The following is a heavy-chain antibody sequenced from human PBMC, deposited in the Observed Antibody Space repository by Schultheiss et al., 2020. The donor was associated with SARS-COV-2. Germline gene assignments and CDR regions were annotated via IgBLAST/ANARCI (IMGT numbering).Heavy chain of an antibody. V-gene: IGHV3-15*07. CDR3: TTVFLNDYGDYDVGSGFDY. Sequence: GGSLRLSCAASGFTFSNAWMNWVRQAPGKGLEWVGRIKSKTDGGTTDYAAPVKGRFTISRDDSKNTLYLQMNSLKTEDTAVYYCTTVFLNDYGDYDVGSGFDYWGQGTLVTVSS. J-gene: IGHJ4*02. CDR1: GFTFSNAW. CDR2: IKSKTDGGTT. D-gene: IGHD4-17*01.